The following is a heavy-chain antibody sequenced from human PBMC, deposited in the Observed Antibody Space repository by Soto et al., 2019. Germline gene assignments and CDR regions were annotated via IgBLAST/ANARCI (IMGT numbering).Heavy chain of an antibody. V-gene: IGHV3-23*01. CDR2: ISGSGGST. CDR1: GFTFSSYA. J-gene: IGHJ4*02. D-gene: IGHD3-22*01. CDR3: AKGQKDYYDSSGYYLDY. Sequence: GSLRLSCAASGFTFSSYAMSWVRQAPGKGLEWVSAISGSGGSTYYADSVKGRFTISRDNSKNTLYLQMNSLRAEDTAVYYCAKGQKDYYDSSGYYLDYWGQVTLVTVSS.